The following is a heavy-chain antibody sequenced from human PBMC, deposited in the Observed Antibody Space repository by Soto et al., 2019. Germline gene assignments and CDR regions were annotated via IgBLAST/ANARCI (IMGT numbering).Heavy chain of an antibody. CDR2: ISYDGSNK. CDR1: GFTFSSYA. D-gene: IGHD6-13*01. CDR3: ARGSGSSWTFDY. V-gene: IGHV3-30-3*01. Sequence: GGSLRLSCAASGFTFSSYAMHWVRQAPGKGLEWVAVISYDGSNKYYADSVKGRFTISRDNSKNTLYLQMNSLRAEVTAVYYCARGSGSSWTFDYWGQGTLVTVSS. J-gene: IGHJ4*02.